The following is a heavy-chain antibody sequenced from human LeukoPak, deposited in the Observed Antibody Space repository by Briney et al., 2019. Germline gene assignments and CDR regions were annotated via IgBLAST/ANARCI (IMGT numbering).Heavy chain of an antibody. Sequence: SETLSLTCTVSGGSISSYYWSWIRQPPGKRLEWIGYISDTGYTNYNPSLKSRVAISVDTSKRQFSLKLSSVTAADTGVYYCARGRLLEWFDNWGQGTLVSVSS. J-gene: IGHJ5*02. CDR1: GGSISSYY. D-gene: IGHD3-3*01. CDR3: ARGRLLEWFDN. CDR2: ISDTGYT. V-gene: IGHV4-59*01.